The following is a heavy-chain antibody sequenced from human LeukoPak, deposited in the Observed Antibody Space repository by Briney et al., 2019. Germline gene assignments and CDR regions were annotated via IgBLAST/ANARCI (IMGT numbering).Heavy chain of an antibody. CDR3: AREAPSGYDYLDH. CDR2: IYSGGST. Sequence: GGSLRLSCAASGFTVSSNYMSWVRQAPGKGLEWVSVIYSGGSTYYADSVKGRFTISRDNSKNTLYLQMNSLRAEDTAVYYCAREAPSGYDYLDHWGQGTLVTVSS. J-gene: IGHJ4*02. D-gene: IGHD5-12*01. V-gene: IGHV3-53*01. CDR1: GFTVSSNY.